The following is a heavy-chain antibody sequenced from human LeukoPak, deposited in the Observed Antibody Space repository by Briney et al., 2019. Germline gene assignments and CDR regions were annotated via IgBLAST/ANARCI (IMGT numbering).Heavy chain of an antibody. D-gene: IGHD1-26*01. CDR3: ARGWEADAFDI. CDR1: GGSISSYY. Sequence: SETLSLTCTVSGGSISSYYWSWIRQPPGKGLEWIGEINHSGSTNYNPSLKSRVTISVDTSKNQFSLKLSSVTAADTAVYYCARGWEADAFDIWGQGTMVTVSS. V-gene: IGHV4-34*01. J-gene: IGHJ3*02. CDR2: INHSGST.